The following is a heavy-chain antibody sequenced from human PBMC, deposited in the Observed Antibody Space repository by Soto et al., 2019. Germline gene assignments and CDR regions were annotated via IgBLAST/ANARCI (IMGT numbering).Heavy chain of an antibody. CDR3: ARNWRDGYNDHYFDY. Sequence: GESLKISCKGSGYSFTSYWIGWVRQMPGKGLEWMGIIYPGDSDTRYSPSFQGQVTISADKSISTAYLQWSSLKASDTAMYYCARNWRDGYNDHYFDYWGQGTLVTVSS. V-gene: IGHV5-51*01. CDR1: GYSFTSYW. CDR2: IYPGDSDT. D-gene: IGHD1-1*01. J-gene: IGHJ4*02.